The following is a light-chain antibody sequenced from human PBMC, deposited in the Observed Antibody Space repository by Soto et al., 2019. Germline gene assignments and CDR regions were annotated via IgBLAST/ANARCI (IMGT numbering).Light chain of an antibody. CDR1: QSVSSSY. CDR3: QQYGSSPS. J-gene: IGKJ4*01. V-gene: IGKV3-20*01. Sequence: EIVLTQSPGTLSLSPGERATLSCRASQSVSSSYLAWYQQKAGQAPRLLIYGACSRATGIPDRFSGSGSGTDFTLTISRLEPEESAVYYCQQYGSSPSFVGGTKVEIK. CDR2: GAC.